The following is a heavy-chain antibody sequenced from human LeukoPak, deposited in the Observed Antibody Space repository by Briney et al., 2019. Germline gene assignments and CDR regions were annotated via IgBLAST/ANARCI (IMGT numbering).Heavy chain of an antibody. J-gene: IGHJ4*02. CDR2: IYISGST. CDR1: GGPISIYH. D-gene: IGHD3-3*01. V-gene: IGHV4-4*07. Sequence: SSETLSLTCTVSGGPISIYHWSWIRQPAGKGLEWIGRIYISGSTNYNPSLKRRHTISVHTSKNQFSLKLSSVTGADTGVYYCASSRDFWIDYWGGGTLVSVRS. CDR3: ASSRDFWIDY.